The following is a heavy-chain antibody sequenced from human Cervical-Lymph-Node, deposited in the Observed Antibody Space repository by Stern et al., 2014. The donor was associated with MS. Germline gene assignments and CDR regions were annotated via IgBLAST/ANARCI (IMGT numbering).Heavy chain of an antibody. J-gene: IGHJ4*02. V-gene: IGHV5-51*01. CDR3: AALVRGSYFY. CDR1: GYSFTLYW. CDR2: IYPGDSDT. D-gene: IGHD1-26*01. Sequence: EVQLVQSGAEMKKPGESLKISCKGSGYSFTLYWIGQMPGKGLEWMGIIYPGDSDTRYSPSFQGQVTISADKSISTAYLQWSSLKASDTAMYYCAALVRGSYFYWGQGTLVTVSS.